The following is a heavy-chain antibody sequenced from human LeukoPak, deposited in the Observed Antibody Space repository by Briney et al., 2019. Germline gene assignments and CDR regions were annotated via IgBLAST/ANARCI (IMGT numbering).Heavy chain of an antibody. CDR2: IYYSGST. J-gene: IGHJ4*02. Sequence: SETLSLTCTVSGGSISSYYWSWIRQPPGKGLEWIGYIYYSGSTNYNPSLKSRVTISVDTSKNQFSLKLSSVTAADTAVYYCARRWRRYSSGWYYFDYWGQGTLVTVSS. CDR3: ARRWRRYSSGWYYFDY. V-gene: IGHV4-59*12. CDR1: GGSISSYY. D-gene: IGHD6-19*01.